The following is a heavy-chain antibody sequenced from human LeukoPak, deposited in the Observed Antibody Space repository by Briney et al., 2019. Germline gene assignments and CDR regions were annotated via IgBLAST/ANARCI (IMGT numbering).Heavy chain of an antibody. J-gene: IGHJ4*02. CDR3: ARALPPSVNTPWK. CDR2: ISSDGSST. Sequence: QPGGSLRLSCAASGFTFSSYWMHWVRRAPGKGLVWVSSISSDGSSTSYADSVKGRFTIFRDNAKNTLYLQMNSLGAEDTAVYYCARALPPSVNTPWKWGQGTQVTVSS. D-gene: IGHD1-1*01. V-gene: IGHV3-74*01. CDR1: GFTFSSYW.